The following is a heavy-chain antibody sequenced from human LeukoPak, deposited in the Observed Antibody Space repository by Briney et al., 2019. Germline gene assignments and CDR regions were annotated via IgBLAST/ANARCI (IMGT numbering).Heavy chain of an antibody. Sequence: GXXLEWIGYIYYSGSTNYNPSLKSRVTISVDTSKNQFSLKLSSVTAADTAVYYCAGYSGPYFDYWGQGTLVTVSS. V-gene: IGHV4-59*01. CDR3: AGYSGPYFDY. CDR2: IYYSGST. D-gene: IGHD5-12*01. J-gene: IGHJ4*02.